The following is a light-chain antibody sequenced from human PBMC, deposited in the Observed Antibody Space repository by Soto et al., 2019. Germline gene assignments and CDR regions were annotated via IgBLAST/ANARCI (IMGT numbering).Light chain of an antibody. CDR1: NIGNKR. V-gene: IGLV3-21*04. CDR2: YDS. CDR3: QVWDIMTDNYV. Sequence: SYELTQSPSVSVAPEKTATITCGGNNIGNKRVHWYRQKPGQAPVLLIAYDSDRPSGIPGRFSGSNSGNTATLTISRVEAWDEADYYCQVWDIMTDNYVFGSGTKLTVL. J-gene: IGLJ1*01.